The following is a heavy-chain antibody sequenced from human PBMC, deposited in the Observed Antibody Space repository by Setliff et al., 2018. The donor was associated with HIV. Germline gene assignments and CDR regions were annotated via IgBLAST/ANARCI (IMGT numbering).Heavy chain of an antibody. CDR3: GASQDSYSYLGYYYSGVNV. V-gene: IGHV1-69*05. Sequence: SVKVSCKASGDTLSIHPISWVRQAPGRGLDWMGGIIPAFGTPNYAQKFQGRVTITTDESTTTAYMELSSLRSDDTAVYYCGASQDSYSYLGYYYSGVNVWGQGTTVTVSS. CDR2: IIPAFGTP. CDR1: GDTLSIHP. D-gene: IGHD3-16*01. J-gene: IGHJ6*02.